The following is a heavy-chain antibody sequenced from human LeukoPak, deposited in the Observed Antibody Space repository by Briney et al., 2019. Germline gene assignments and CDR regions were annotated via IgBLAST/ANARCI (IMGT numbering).Heavy chain of an antibody. CDR1: GFTFSSYW. CDR2: IKQDGSEK. J-gene: IGHJ4*02. CDR3: AREEGSAAAGPFDY. D-gene: IGHD6-13*01. V-gene: IGHV3-7*01. Sequence: GGSLRLSCAASGFTFSSYWMSWVRQAPGKGLEWVANIKQDGSEKYYVDSVKGRFTISRDNAKNSLYLQMNSLRAEDTAVYYCAREEGSAAAGPFDYWGQGTLVTVSS.